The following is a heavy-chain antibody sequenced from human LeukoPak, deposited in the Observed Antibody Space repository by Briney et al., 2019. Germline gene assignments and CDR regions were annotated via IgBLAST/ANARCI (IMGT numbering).Heavy chain of an antibody. V-gene: IGHV4-59*01. J-gene: IGHJ6*03. CDR2: IYYSGST. CDR1: GGSISSYY. CDR3: ARTITMTPTYYYYMDV. D-gene: IGHD3-22*01. Sequence: PSETLSLTCTVSGGSISSYYWSWIRQPPGKGLEWIGYIYYSGSTNCNPSLKSRVTISVDTSKNQFSLKLSSVTAADTAAYYCARTITMTPTYYYYMDVWGKGTTVTVSS.